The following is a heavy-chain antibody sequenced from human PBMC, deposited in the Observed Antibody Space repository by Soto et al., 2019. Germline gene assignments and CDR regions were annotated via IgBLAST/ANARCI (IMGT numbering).Heavy chain of an antibody. D-gene: IGHD3-10*01. CDR2: ISSSSSYT. Sequence: PGGFLRLSCAASGFTFSDYYMSWIRQAPGKGLEWVPYISSSSSYTNYADSVKGRFTISRDNAKNSLYLQMNSLRAEDTAVYYCARDHYGPGWFDPWGQGTLVTVSS. CDR1: GFTFSDYY. V-gene: IGHV3-11*05. J-gene: IGHJ5*02. CDR3: ARDHYGPGWFDP.